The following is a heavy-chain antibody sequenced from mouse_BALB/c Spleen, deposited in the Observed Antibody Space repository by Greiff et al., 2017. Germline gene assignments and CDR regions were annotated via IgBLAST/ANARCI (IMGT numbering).Heavy chain of an antibody. J-gene: IGHJ4*01. V-gene: IGHV1S137*01. CDR1: GYTFTDYA. CDR3: ARRYGTYAMDY. Sequence: QVQLNESGAELVRPGVSVKISCKGSGYTFTDYAMHWVKQSHAKSLEWIGVISTYYGDASYNQKFKGKATMTVDKSSSTAYMELARLTSEDSAIYYCARRYGTYAMDYWGQGTSVTVSS. CDR2: ISTYYGDA. D-gene: IGHD2-10*02.